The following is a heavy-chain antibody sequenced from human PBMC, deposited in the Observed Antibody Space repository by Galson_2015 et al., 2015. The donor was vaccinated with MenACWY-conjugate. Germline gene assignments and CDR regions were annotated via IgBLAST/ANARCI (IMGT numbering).Heavy chain of an antibody. Sequence: SLRLSCAASGFTLRNYVMSWVRQAPGKGLEWVSAITSSGGDIYYADSVKGRFTISRDNSKNTLSLQMDSLRAEDTAVYYCAKRSASSRPYYFDYWGQGTLVTVSS. CDR2: ITSSGGDI. CDR1: GFTLRNYV. CDR3: AKRSASSRPYYFDY. V-gene: IGHV3-23*01. J-gene: IGHJ4*02.